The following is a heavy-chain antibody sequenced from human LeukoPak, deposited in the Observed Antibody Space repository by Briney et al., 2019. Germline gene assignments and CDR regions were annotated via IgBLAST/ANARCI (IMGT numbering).Heavy chain of an antibody. D-gene: IGHD1-26*01. J-gene: IGHJ4*02. Sequence: ASVKVSCKASGYTFTGYYIFWMRQAPGQGLEWMGWINPKNGTTKYAQKSQGRVTLTRDTSICTAYMEISRVTYDDTAVYFCARGVGSMAVLDHWGQGTLVTVSS. CDR2: INPKNGTT. CDR3: ARGVGSMAVLDH. CDR1: GYTFTGYY. V-gene: IGHV1-2*02.